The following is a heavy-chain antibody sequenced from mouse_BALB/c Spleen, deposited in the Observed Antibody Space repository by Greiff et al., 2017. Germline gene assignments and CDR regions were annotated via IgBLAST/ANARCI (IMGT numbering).Heavy chain of an antibody. D-gene: IGHD1-2*01. CDR1: GFDFSRYW. J-gene: IGHJ1*01. CDR3: ARPGHYYGYWYFDV. V-gene: IGHV4-1*02. CDR2: INPDSSTI. Sequence: EVKLVESGGGLVQPGGSLKLSCAASGFDFSRYWMSWVRQAPGKGLEWIGEINPDSSTINYTPSLKDKFIISRDNAKNTLYLQMSKVRSEDTALYYCARPGHYYGYWYFDVWGAGTTVTVSS.